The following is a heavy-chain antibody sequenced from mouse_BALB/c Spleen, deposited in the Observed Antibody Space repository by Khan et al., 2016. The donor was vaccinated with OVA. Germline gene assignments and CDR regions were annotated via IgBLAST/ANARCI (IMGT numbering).Heavy chain of an antibody. CDR3: ARTARIKY. CDR1: GYSITSGYG. D-gene: IGHD1-2*01. V-gene: IGHV3-2*02. Sequence: EVQLQESGPGLVKPSQSLSLTCTVTGYSITSGYGWNWNRQFPGNKLEWMGYISYSGSTNYNPSLKSRISITRDTSKIQFFLQLNSGTTEDTATYYCARTARIKYWGQGTTLTVSS. CDR2: ISYSGST. J-gene: IGHJ2*01.